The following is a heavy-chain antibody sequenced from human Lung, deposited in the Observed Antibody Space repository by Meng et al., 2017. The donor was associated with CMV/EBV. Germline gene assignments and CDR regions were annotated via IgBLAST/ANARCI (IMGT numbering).Heavy chain of an antibody. CDR3: AKAQFGRYFDGRDGMDV. D-gene: IGHD3-9*01. J-gene: IGHJ6*04. Sequence: SCAASGFTFSSYGMHWVRQAPGKGLEWVAVIWNDGSIKYYADSVKGRFTISRDNSKNTLYLQMYSLRADDTAVYHCAKAQFGRYFDGRDGMDVWXKGTXVTVSS. CDR2: IWNDGSIK. V-gene: IGHV3-33*06. CDR1: GFTFSSYG.